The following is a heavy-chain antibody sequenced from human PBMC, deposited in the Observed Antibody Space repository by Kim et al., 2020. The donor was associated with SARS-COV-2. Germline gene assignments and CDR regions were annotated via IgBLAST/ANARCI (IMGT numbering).Heavy chain of an antibody. J-gene: IGHJ4*02. CDR1: GYTFTSYG. D-gene: IGHD3-22*01. V-gene: IGHV1-18*01. CDR3: ARGYLGDSSGYYAY. CDR2: ISAYNGNT. Sequence: ASVKVSCKASGYTFTSYGISWVRQAPGQGLEWMGWISAYNGNTNYAQKLQGRVTMTTDTSTSTAYMELRSLRSDDTAMYYCARGYLGDSSGYYAYWGQGTLVTVSS.